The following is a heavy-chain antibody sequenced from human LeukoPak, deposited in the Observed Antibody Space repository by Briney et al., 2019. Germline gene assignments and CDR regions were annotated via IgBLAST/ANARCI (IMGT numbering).Heavy chain of an antibody. CDR1: GGSISSYY. CDR3: ARRDYYDSSGYGY. CDR2: IYYSGST. V-gene: IGHV4-59*08. Sequence: PSETLSLTCTVSGGSISSYYWSWIRQPPGKGLDWIGYIYYSGSTNYNPSLKSRVTISVDTSKNQFSLKLSSVTAADTAVYYCARRDYYDSSGYGYWGQGTLVTVSS. D-gene: IGHD3-22*01. J-gene: IGHJ4*02.